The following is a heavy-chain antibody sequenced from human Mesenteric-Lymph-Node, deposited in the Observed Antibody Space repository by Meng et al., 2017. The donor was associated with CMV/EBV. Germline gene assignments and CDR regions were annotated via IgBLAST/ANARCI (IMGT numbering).Heavy chain of an antibody. J-gene: IGHJ5*02. Sequence: QVQLVQSGAEVKKPGSSVKVSCKASGGTFSSYTISWVRQAPGQGLEWMGRIIPILGIAKYAQKFQGRVTITADKSTSTAYMELSSLRSEDTAVYYCAGGIAAAGSRWFDPWGQGTLVTVSS. D-gene: IGHD6-13*01. CDR1: GGTFSSYT. CDR3: AGGIAAAGSRWFDP. V-gene: IGHV1-69*02. CDR2: IIPILGIA.